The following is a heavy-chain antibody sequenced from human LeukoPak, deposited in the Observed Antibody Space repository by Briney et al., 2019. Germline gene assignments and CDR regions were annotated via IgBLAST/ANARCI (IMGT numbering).Heavy chain of an antibody. D-gene: IGHD4-23*01. Sequence: GGSLRLSCAASGFTFSSYGMHWVRQAPGKGLEWVAFIRYDGSNKYYADSVRGRFTISRDNSKNTLYLQMNSLRAEDTAVYYCAKDRFYGGNSDYYYMDVWGKGTTVTVSS. CDR1: GFTFSSYG. J-gene: IGHJ6*03. V-gene: IGHV3-30*02. CDR2: IRYDGSNK. CDR3: AKDRFYGGNSDYYYMDV.